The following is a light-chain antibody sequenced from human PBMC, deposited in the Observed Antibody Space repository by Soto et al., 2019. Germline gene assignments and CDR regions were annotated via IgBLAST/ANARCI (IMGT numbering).Light chain of an antibody. CDR3: QQYGSSPPIT. Sequence: VLTQFPATLSLSAGERATLSCWASQSVSSSYLAWYQQKPGLAPRLLIYDASSRATGIPDRFSGSGSGTDFTLTISRLEPEDFAVYYCQQYGSSPPITFGQGTRLEIK. CDR2: DAS. CDR1: QSVSSSY. J-gene: IGKJ5*01. V-gene: IGKV3D-20*01.